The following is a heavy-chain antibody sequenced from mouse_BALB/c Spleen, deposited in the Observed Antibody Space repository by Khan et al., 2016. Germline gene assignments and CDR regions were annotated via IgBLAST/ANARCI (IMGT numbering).Heavy chain of an antibody. Sequence: QSQLVQSGAELVKAGASVKMSCKASGYTFTSYWMHWVKQRLGQGLEWFAETNPTNGRTYYNEKFKSKATLTVDKSSSTAYMLLSGPTFEDSAVYYCARIKKIVATYFDYWGQGTTLTVSS. CDR3: ARIKKIVATYFDY. V-gene: IGHV1S81*02. J-gene: IGHJ2*01. D-gene: IGHD1-1*01. CDR2: TNPTNGRT. CDR1: GYTFTSYW.